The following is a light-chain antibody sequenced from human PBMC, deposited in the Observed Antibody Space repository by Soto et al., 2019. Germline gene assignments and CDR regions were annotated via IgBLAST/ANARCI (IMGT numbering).Light chain of an antibody. CDR2: GAY. CDR3: SQHPATPIT. J-gene: IGKJ5*01. CDR1: QSVSSSY. V-gene: IGKV3-20*01. Sequence: DIVMPQAPGSLSLSPGASLRVSGRASQSVSSSYLAWYQQKPGQAPRLLIYGAYSRATGIQQRFSGSGAGTEVIVTTRRREPEEFSALSFSQHPATPITFGQGTQLEIK.